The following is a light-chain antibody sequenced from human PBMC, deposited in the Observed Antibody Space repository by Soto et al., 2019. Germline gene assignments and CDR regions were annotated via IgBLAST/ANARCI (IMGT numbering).Light chain of an antibody. CDR1: SSNIGSNT. J-gene: IGLJ3*02. V-gene: IGLV1-44*01. CDR3: AAWDDSLAGPV. CDR2: SNN. Sequence: QSVLTQPPSASGAPGQRVTISCSGSSSNIGSNTVNWYQQFPGTAPRVLMYSNNQRPSGVPDRFSGSKSGTSVFLAISGLQSDDEADYYCAAWDDSLAGPVFGGGTQLTVL.